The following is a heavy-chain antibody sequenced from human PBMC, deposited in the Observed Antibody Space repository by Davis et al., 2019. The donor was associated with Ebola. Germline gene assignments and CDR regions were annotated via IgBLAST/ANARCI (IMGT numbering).Heavy chain of an antibody. D-gene: IGHD1-1*01. CDR3: ARVKSWERGLYYYYGMDV. CDR2: IYYSGST. V-gene: IGHV4-59*01. Sequence: GSLRLSCTVPGGSISSYYWSWIRQPPGKGLEWIGYIYYSGSTNYNPSLKSRVTISVDTSKNQFSLKLSSVTAADTAVYYCARVKSWERGLYYYYGMDVWGQGTTVTVSS. J-gene: IGHJ6*02. CDR1: GGSISSYY.